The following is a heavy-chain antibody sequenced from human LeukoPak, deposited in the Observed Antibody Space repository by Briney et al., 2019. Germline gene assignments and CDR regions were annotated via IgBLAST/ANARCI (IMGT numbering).Heavy chain of an antibody. D-gene: IGHD6-19*01. Sequence: PSQTLSLTCTVSGGSISSGNYYWSWIRQPAGKGLEWIGEINHSGSTNYNPSLKSRVTISVDTSKNQFSLKLSSVTAADTAVYYCARRHSSGWYRGAFDIWGQGTMVTVSS. CDR1: GGSISSGNYY. CDR2: INHSGST. CDR3: ARRHSSGWYRGAFDI. J-gene: IGHJ3*02. V-gene: IGHV4-61*09.